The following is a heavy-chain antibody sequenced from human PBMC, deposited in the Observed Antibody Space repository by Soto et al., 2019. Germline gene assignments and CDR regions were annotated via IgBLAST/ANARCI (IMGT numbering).Heavy chain of an antibody. D-gene: IGHD3-22*01. CDR2: VRDTGST. V-gene: IGHV4-59*01. CDR3: ARYSPPKKTYDSNPGWFDP. J-gene: IGHJ5*02. Sequence: TSETLSLTCTVSGGSLSSYYWSWIRQPPGKGLEWIGYVRDTGSTNYNPSLKSRVTISIDTSRNQFSLSLSSVTAADTAVYFCARYSPPKKTYDSNPGWFDPWGQGTLVTVSS. CDR1: GGSLSSYY.